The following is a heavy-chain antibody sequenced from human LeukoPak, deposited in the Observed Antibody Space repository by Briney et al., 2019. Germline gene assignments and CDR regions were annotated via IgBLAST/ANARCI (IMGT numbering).Heavy chain of an antibody. V-gene: IGHV3-23*01. J-gene: IGHJ4*02. D-gene: IGHD3-10*01. Sequence: GGSLRLSCAASGFTFSSYAMSWVRQAPGKGLEWVSAISGSGGSTYYADSVKGRFTISRDNSKNTLYLLMNSLRAEDTAVYYCAKVSGELLWRGYFDYWGQGTLVTVSS. CDR1: GFTFSSYA. CDR3: AKVSGELLWRGYFDY. CDR2: ISGSGGST.